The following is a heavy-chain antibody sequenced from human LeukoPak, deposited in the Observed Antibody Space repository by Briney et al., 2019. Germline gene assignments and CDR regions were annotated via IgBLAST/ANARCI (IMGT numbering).Heavy chain of an antibody. CDR1: GYTFTSYW. CDR3: ARHPIVGASQSWFDP. CDR2: IHPGDSDT. V-gene: IGHV5-51*01. J-gene: IGHJ5*02. D-gene: IGHD1-26*01. Sequence: GESLKISCKGSGYTFTSYWIAWVRQMPGKGLEWMGIIHPGDSDTRYSPSFQGQVIISADKSISTAYLQWSSLKASDTAMYYCARHPIVGASQSWFDPWGQGTLVTVST.